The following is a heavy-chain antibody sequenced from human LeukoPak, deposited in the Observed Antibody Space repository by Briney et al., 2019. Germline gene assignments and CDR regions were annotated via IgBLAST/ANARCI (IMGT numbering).Heavy chain of an antibody. V-gene: IGHV4-31*03. CDR3: ARDPGYSYGDYYYYMDV. CDR1: GGSISSGGYY. D-gene: IGHD5-18*01. Sequence: KASETLSLTCTVSGGSISSGGYYWSWIRQPPGKGLEWIGYIYYSGSTYYNPSLKSRVTISVDTSKNQFSLKLSSVTAADTAVYYCARDPGYSYGDYYYYMDVWGKGTTVTVSS. J-gene: IGHJ6*03. CDR2: IYYSGST.